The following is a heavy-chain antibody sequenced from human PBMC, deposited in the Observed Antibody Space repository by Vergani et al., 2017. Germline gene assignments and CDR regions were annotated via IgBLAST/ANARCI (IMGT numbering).Heavy chain of an antibody. CDR3: ARDHRHADYYDSSGHDAFDI. D-gene: IGHD3-22*01. Sequence: QVQLVQSGAEVKKPGSSVKVSCKASGGTFSSYTISWVRQAPGQGLEWMGRIIPILGIAKYAQKFQGRVTITADKSTSTAYMELSSLRSEDTAVYYCARDHRHADYYDSSGHDAFDIWGQGTMVTVSS. CDR2: IIPILGIA. J-gene: IGHJ3*02. CDR1: GGTFSSYT. V-gene: IGHV1-69*08.